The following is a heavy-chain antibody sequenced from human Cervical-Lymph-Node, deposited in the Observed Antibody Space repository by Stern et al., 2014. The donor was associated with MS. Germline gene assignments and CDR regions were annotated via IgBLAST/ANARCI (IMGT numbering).Heavy chain of an antibody. J-gene: IGHJ6*02. CDR2: INTNAGNP. CDR3: ARVWSRYGDYGMDV. D-gene: IGHD4-17*01. CDR1: GYIFTNYA. V-gene: IGHV7-4-1*02. Sequence: VHLVQSGSELQKPGASVKVSCKASGYIFTNYAMNLVRQAPGHGLEWMGWINTNAGNPTSAQGFIGPFVFSLDTTVSTAYLQISSLKAEDTAVYYCARVWSRYGDYGMDVWGQGTTVTVSS.